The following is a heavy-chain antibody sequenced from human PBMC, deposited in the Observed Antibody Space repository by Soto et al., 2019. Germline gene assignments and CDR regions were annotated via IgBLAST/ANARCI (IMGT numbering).Heavy chain of an antibody. CDR3: AREDSSSYYFDY. V-gene: IGHV3-33*01. D-gene: IGHD6-6*01. J-gene: IGHJ4*02. CDR1: GFTFSSYG. Sequence: GGSLRLSCAASGFTFSSYGMHWVRQAPGKGLEWVAVIWYDGSNKYYADSVKGRFTISRDNSKNTLYLQMNSLRAEDTAVYYCAREDSSSYYFDYWGQGTLVTVSS. CDR2: IWYDGSNK.